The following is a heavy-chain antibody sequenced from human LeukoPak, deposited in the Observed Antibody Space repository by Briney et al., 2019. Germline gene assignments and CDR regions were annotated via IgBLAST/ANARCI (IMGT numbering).Heavy chain of an antibody. CDR2: IYYSGST. CDR3: ARALSPYYYDSSGDYFDY. CDR1: GGSISSYF. Sequence: SETLSLTCTFSGGSISSYFWSWIRQPPGKGLEWIGYIYYSGSTNYNPSLKSRVTISVDTSKNQFSLKLSSVTAADTAVYYCARALSPYYYDSSGDYFDYWGQGTLVTVSS. D-gene: IGHD3-22*01. J-gene: IGHJ4*02. V-gene: IGHV4-59*01.